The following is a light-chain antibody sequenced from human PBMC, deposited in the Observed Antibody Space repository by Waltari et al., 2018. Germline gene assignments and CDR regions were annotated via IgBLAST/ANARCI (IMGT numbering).Light chain of an antibody. V-gene: IGKV3-20*01. CDR3: QQYVSLPAT. Sequence: IVLTHSPGTLSLSPGARAILSCRASHSVSKYLALYQHKPGQAPRLLIFCASSRATGIPDRFSGSGSGTDLSLTISRVEPEDFAVYYCQQYVSLPATFGQGTKVEIE. J-gene: IGKJ1*01. CDR2: CAS. CDR1: HSVSKY.